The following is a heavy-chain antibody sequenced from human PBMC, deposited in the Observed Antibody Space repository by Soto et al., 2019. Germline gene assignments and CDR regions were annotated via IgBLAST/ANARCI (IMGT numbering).Heavy chain of an antibody. Sequence: SVKVSCKASGGTFSSYAISWVRQAPGQGLEWMGGIIPIFGTANYAQKFQGRVTITADKSTSTAYMELSSLRSEGTAVYYCARVGGYSLTEFDPWGQGTLVTVSS. J-gene: IGHJ5*02. CDR1: GGTFSSYA. CDR2: IIPIFGTA. V-gene: IGHV1-69*06. D-gene: IGHD3-22*01. CDR3: ARVGGYSLTEFDP.